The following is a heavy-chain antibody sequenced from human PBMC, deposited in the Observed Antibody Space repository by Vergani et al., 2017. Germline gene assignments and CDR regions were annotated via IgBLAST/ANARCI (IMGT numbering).Heavy chain of an antibody. V-gene: IGHV1-46*01. Sequence: QVQLVQSGAEVKKPGASLKVSCKASGYTFTSYYMHWVRQAPGQGLEWMGIINPSGGSTSYAQKFQGRVTMTRDTSTSTVYMELSSLRSEDTAVYYCARGLGDGYNYGTFEYGGQGTLVTVSS. J-gene: IGHJ4*02. CDR3: ARGLGDGYNYGTFEY. CDR2: INPSGGST. CDR1: GYTFTSYY. D-gene: IGHD5-24*01.